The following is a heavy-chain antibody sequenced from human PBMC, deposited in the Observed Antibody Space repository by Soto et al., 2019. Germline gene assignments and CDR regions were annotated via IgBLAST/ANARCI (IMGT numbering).Heavy chain of an antibody. CDR3: ARGGCGSSYPSSHYYGMDV. D-gene: IGHD6-6*01. CDR1: GYTFTSYG. V-gene: IGHV1-18*04. CDR2: ISAYNGNT. Sequence: QVQLVQSGAEVKKPGASVKVSCKASGYTFTSYGISWVRQAPGQGLEWMGWISAYNGNTNYAQKLQGRVTMTTDTYTRTAFKELRRLRSDETAVYYCARGGCGSSYPSSHYYGMDVWGQGTTVPVSS. J-gene: IGHJ6*02.